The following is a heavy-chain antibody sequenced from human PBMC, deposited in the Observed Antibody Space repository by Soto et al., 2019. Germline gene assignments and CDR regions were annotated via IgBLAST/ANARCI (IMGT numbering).Heavy chain of an antibody. CDR1: GFTFSSYS. Sequence: EVQLVESGGGLVKPGGSLRLSCAASGFTFSSYSMNWVRQAPGKGLEWVSSISSSSSYIYYAESVKGRFTISRDNSKNSLYLQMNSLRAEDTAVYYCARDPIPCGLWHTAMVRWFDTWGQGTLVTVSS. D-gene: IGHD5-18*01. CDR2: ISSSSSYI. J-gene: IGHJ5*02. CDR3: ARDPIPCGLWHTAMVRWFDT. V-gene: IGHV3-21*01.